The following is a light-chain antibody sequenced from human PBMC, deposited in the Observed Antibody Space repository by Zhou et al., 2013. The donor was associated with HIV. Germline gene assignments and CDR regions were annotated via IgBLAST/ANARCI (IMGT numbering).Light chain of an antibody. V-gene: IGKV2-30*02. J-gene: IGKJ4*01. CDR2: KVS. CDR3: MQSMQLPPV. CDR1: QSLVHSDGNTY. Sequence: DVVMTQSPLSLPVTLGQPASISCRSSQSLVHSDGNTYLNWFQQRPGQSPRRLIYKVSNRDSGVPDRFSGSGSGTDFTLKISRVEADDVGVYYCMQSMQLPPVFGGGTKVEIK.